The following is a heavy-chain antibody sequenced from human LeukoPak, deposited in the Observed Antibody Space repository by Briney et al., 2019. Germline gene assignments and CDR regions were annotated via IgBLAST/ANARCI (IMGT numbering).Heavy chain of an antibody. Sequence: SETLSLTCAVYGGSFSGYYWSWIRQPPGKGLEWIGEINHSGSTNYNPSLKSRVTISVDTSKNQFSLKLSSVTAADTAVYYCARVSGLVGAFDYWGQGTLVTVSS. J-gene: IGHJ4*02. CDR2: INHSGST. CDR3: ARVSGLVGAFDY. CDR1: GGSFSGYY. D-gene: IGHD1-26*01. V-gene: IGHV4-34*01.